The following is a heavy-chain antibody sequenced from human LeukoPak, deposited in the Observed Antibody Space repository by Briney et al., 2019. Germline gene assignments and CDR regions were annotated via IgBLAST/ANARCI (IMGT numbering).Heavy chain of an antibody. D-gene: IGHD6-19*01. V-gene: IGHV3-21*04. CDR1: GFTFSSYS. CDR2: ISSSSSYI. Sequence: GGSLRLSCAASGFTFSSYSMNWVRQAPGKGLEWVSSISSSSSYIYYADSVKGRFTISRDNAKNSLYLQMNSLRAEDTAVYYCARRYSSGWSIDCWGQGTLVTASS. J-gene: IGHJ4*02. CDR3: ARRYSSGWSIDC.